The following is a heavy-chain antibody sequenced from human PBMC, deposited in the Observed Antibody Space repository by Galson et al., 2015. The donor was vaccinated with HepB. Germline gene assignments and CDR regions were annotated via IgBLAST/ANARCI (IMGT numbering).Heavy chain of an antibody. CDR1: GYTLTELS. CDR3: ARGVAVAGTLDAFDI. Sequence: SVKVSCKVSGYTLTELSMHWVRQAPGKGLEWMGGFDPEDGETIYAQKFQGRVTMTTDTSTSTAYMELRSLRSDDTAVYYCARGVAVAGTLDAFDIWGQGTMVTVSS. V-gene: IGHV1-24*01. CDR2: FDPEDGET. D-gene: IGHD6-19*01. J-gene: IGHJ3*02.